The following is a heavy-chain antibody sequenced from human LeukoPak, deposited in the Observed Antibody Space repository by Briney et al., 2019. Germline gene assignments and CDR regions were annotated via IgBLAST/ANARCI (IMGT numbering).Heavy chain of an antibody. CDR2: INHSGST. Sequence: PSETLSLTCAVYGGSFSGYYWSWIRRPPGKGLEWIGEINHSGSTNYNPSLKSRVTISVDTSKNQFSLKLSSVTAADTAVYYCARGYSYGYRPWGQGTLVTVSS. V-gene: IGHV4-34*01. J-gene: IGHJ5*02. CDR3: ARGYSYGYRP. D-gene: IGHD5-18*01. CDR1: GGSFSGYY.